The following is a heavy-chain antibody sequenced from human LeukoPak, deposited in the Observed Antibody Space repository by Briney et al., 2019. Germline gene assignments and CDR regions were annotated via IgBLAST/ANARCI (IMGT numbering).Heavy chain of an antibody. V-gene: IGHV3-23*01. Sequence: GGSLRLSCAASGFTFSSYAMSWVRQAPGKGLEWVSAISGSGGSTYYADPVKGRFTISRDNSKNTLYLQMNSLRAEDTAVYYCAKSPSGFPVRLAFDIWGQGTMVTVSS. J-gene: IGHJ3*02. CDR2: ISGSGGST. CDR1: GFTFSSYA. CDR3: AKSPSGFPVRLAFDI. D-gene: IGHD6-19*01.